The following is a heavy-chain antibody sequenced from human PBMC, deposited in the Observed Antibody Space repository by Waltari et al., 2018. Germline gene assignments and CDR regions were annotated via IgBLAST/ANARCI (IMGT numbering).Heavy chain of an antibody. Sequence: QVQLQESGPGLVKPSETLSLTCPVTGRSIVSYFWSWIRQPPGKGLEWIGYIYYSGSTNYNPSLKSRVTISVDTSKNQFSLKLSSVTAADTAVYYCARVRDGYSPIDYWGQGTLVTVSS. CDR3: ARVRDGYSPIDY. J-gene: IGHJ4*02. CDR1: GRSIVSYF. D-gene: IGHD4-4*01. CDR2: IYYSGST. V-gene: IGHV4-59*01.